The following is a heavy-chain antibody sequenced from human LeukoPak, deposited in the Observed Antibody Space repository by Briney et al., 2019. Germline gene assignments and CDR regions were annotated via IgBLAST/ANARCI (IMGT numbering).Heavy chain of an antibody. CDR3: ARGSTTVVTLFDY. CDR1: GGSFSGYY. J-gene: IGHJ4*02. D-gene: IGHD4-23*01. V-gene: IGHV4-34*01. CDR2: INHSGST. Sequence: SETLSLTCAVYGGSFSGYYWSWIRQPPGKGLEWIGEINHSGSTNYNPSLKSRVTISADTSKNQFSLKLSSVTAADTAVYYCARGSTTVVTLFDYWGQGTLVTVSS.